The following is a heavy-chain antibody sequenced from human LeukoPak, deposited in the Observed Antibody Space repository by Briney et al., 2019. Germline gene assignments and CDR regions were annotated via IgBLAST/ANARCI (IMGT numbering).Heavy chain of an antibody. J-gene: IGHJ4*02. V-gene: IGHV3-23*01. D-gene: IGHD3-10*01. CDR1: GFTFSSYA. Sequence: GGSLGLSCAASGFTFSSYAMSWVRQAPGKGLEWVSAISGSGGSTYYADSVKGRFTISRDNSKNTLYLQMNSLRAEDTAVYYCAKDHGMVRGVGIFDYWGQGTLVTVSS. CDR2: ISGSGGST. CDR3: AKDHGMVRGVGIFDY.